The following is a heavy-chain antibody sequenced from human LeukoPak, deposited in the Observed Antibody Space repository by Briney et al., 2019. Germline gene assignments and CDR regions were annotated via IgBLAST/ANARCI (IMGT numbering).Heavy chain of an antibody. V-gene: IGHV3-30*02. CDR3: SKDLTSDFGGDLDP. CDR1: GFTFSNYG. CDR2: ISFDGSQK. Sequence: GGSLRLSCAASGFTFSNYGMHWVRQAPGKGLEWVALISFDGSQKYYADSVKGRFTISRDNSKSKVYLQMNSLRVEDAAVYYCSKDLTSDFGGDLDPWGQGTLVTVSS. D-gene: IGHD3-10*01. J-gene: IGHJ5*02.